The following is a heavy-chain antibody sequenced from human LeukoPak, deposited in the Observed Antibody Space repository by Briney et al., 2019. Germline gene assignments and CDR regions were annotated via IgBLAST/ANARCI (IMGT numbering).Heavy chain of an antibody. V-gene: IGHV3-11*01. Sequence: PGGSLRLSSAASGFTFSAYYMSWIRQAPGKGLEWVSYISSSGSTIYYANTVKGRFTISRDNAKNPQYLQMNSLRAEDTAVYYCARDHSSHSSSHRLDYWGQRTLVTVSS. CDR3: ARDHSSHSSSHRLDY. CDR1: GFTFSAYY. CDR2: ISSSGSTI. D-gene: IGHD6-13*01. J-gene: IGHJ4*02.